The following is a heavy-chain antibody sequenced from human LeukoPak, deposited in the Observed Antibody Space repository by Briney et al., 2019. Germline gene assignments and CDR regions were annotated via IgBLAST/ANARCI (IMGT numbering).Heavy chain of an antibody. J-gene: IGHJ4*02. CDR1: GFTFSSYA. CDR2: ISGSGCST. V-gene: IGHV3-23*01. D-gene: IGHD1-26*01. Sequence: PGGSLRLSCAASGFTFSSYAMRWVRHAPGQGLEWVSTISGSGCSTYYADSVKGRFTISRDNSKNTLYLQMNSLRAEDTAVYYCAKVVGATTRGYFDYWGQGTLVTVSS. CDR3: AKVVGATTRGYFDY.